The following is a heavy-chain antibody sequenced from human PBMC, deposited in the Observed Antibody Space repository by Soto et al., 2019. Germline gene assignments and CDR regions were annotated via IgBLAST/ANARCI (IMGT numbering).Heavy chain of an antibody. CDR3: ASGWFGIAY. V-gene: IGHV3-23*01. J-gene: IGHJ4*02. CDR1: GFTFSSYA. Sequence: EVQLLESGGGLVQPGGSPRLSCAASGFTFSSYAMNWVRQAPGKGLEWVSTIGGGGGGGTYYADSVKGRFTISRDNSKNTLYLQMNSLRAEDTAIYYCASGWFGIAYWGQGTLVTVS. D-gene: IGHD3-10*01. CDR2: IGGGGGGGT.